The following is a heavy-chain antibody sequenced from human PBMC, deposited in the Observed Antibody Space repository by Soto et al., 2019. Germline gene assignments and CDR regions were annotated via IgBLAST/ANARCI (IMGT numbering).Heavy chain of an antibody. CDR1: GFAFSSYW. CDR2: INGDGSTT. Sequence: EVHLVESGGGSVQPGGSLKLSCAGSGFAFSSYWIHWVRQVPGKGLVWVSRINGDGSTTSYADSVRGRFTISRDNAKDTLYLQMNSLRAEDKALYYCARVGQGRYYFDYWGQGTLVTVSS. V-gene: IGHV3-74*01. J-gene: IGHJ4*02. CDR3: ARVGQGRYYFDY.